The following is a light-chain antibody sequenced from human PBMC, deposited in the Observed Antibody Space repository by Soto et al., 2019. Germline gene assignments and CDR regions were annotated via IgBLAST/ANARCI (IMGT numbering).Light chain of an antibody. Sequence: DIQMTQSPATLSGSVGDRVTITCRASQTISSCLAWYQQKPGKAPKLLIYDASSLQSGVPSRFSGSGSGTEFTLTISSLQPDDFATYYCQHYKMYSPWTFGQGTKVDIK. CDR2: DAS. V-gene: IGKV1-5*01. CDR3: QHYKMYSPWT. J-gene: IGKJ1*01. CDR1: QTISSC.